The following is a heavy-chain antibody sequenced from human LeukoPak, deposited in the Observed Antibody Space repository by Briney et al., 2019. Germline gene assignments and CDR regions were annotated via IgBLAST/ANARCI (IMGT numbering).Heavy chain of an antibody. V-gene: IGHV6-1*01. D-gene: IGHD6-13*01. CDR2: TYYRSKWYN. CDR3: ARDLPGSSWYFAETSDAFDI. CDR1: GDSVSSNGAA. Sequence: SQTLSLTCAISGDSVSSNGAAWNWIRQSPSRGLEWLGRTYYRSKWYNDYAVSVKSRITINPDTSKNQFSLQLNSVTPEDTAVYYCARDLPGSSWYFAETSDAFDIWGQGTMVTVSS. J-gene: IGHJ3*02.